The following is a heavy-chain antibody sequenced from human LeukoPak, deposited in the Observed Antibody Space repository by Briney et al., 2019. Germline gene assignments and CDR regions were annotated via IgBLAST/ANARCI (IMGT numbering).Heavy chain of an antibody. CDR3: AKSIPTIAVAVSTRQ. CDR2: IRYDGSDK. D-gene: IGHD6-19*01. J-gene: IGHJ4*02. Sequence: GSLRLSCAASGFTFGGSGMHWVRQAPGKRLEWVAFIRYDGSDKHYADSVKGRFTISRDNSKNTLYLQMNSLRAEDTAVYYCAKSIPTIAVAVSTRQWGQGTLVTVSS. V-gene: IGHV3-30*02. CDR1: GFTFGGSG.